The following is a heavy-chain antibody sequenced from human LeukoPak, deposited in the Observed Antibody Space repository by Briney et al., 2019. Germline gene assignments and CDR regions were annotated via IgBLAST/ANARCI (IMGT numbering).Heavy chain of an antibody. J-gene: IGHJ5*02. Sequence: SETLSLTCTVSGGSISSYYWSWIRQPAGKGLEWIGRIYTSGSTNYNPSLKSRVTISDTSKNQFSLKLNSVTAADTAVYYCARVDGSCSGGSCPSGNWFDPWGQGTLVTVSS. D-gene: IGHD2-15*01. CDR2: IYTSGST. CDR3: ARVDGSCSGGSCPSGNWFDP. CDR1: GGSISSYY. V-gene: IGHV4-4*07.